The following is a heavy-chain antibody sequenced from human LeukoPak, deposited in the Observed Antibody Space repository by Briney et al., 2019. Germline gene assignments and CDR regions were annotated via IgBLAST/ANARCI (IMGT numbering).Heavy chain of an antibody. V-gene: IGHV4-59*01. CDR1: GGSISSYY. D-gene: IGHD3-22*01. Sequence: SETLSLTCTVSGGSISSYYWSWIRQPPGKGLEWIGYLYYSGSTYHNPSLNSRVTISVDTSKNQFSLKLSSVTAADTAVYYCAKFDYDSASFDYWGQGTLVAVSS. J-gene: IGHJ4*02. CDR3: AKFDYDSASFDY. CDR2: LYYSGST.